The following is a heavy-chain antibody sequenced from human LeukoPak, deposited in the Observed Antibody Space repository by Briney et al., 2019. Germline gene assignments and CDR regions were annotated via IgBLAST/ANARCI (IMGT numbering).Heavy chain of an antibody. D-gene: IGHD3-22*01. CDR3: ARGGSLNYYDSSGYDP. Sequence: SQTLSLTCGVSGGSISSGGYSWSWIRQPPGKGLEWIGYIYHSGSTYYNPSLKSRVTISVDRSKNQFSLKLSSVTAADTAVYYCARGGSLNYYDSSGYDPWGQGTLVTVSS. J-gene: IGHJ5*02. CDR2: IYHSGST. CDR1: GGSISSGGYS. V-gene: IGHV4-30-2*01.